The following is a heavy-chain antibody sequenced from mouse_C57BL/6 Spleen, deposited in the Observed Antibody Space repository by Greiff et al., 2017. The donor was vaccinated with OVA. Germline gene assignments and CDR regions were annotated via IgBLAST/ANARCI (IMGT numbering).Heavy chain of an antibody. J-gene: IGHJ2*01. CDR3: ARSELGSYVDY. Sequence: VQLQQSGPVLVKPGASVKMSCKASGYTFTDYYMNWVKQSHGKSLEWIGVINPYNGGTSYNQKFKGKATLTVDKSSSTAYMELNSLTSEDSAVYDGARSELGSYVDYWGQGTTLTVSS. CDR1: GYTFTDYY. V-gene: IGHV1-19*01. D-gene: IGHD4-1*01. CDR2: INPYNGGT.